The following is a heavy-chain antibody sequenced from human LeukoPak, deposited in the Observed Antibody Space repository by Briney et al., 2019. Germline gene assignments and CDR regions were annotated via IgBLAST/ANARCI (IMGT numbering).Heavy chain of an antibody. D-gene: IGHD2-15*01. CDR2: ISWNSGSI. CDR1: GFTFDDYA. CDR3: ARGYCSGGSCYRSSDY. V-gene: IGHV3-9*01. J-gene: IGHJ4*02. Sequence: GGSLRLSCAASGFTFDDYAMHWVRQAPGKGLEWVSGISWNSGSIGYADSVKGRFTISRDNAKNSLYLQMNSLRAEDTAVYYCARGYCSGGSCYRSSDYWGQGTLVTVSS.